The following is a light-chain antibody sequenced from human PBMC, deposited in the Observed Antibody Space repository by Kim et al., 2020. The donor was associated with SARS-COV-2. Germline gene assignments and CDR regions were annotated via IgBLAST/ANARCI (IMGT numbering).Light chain of an antibody. V-gene: IGKV3-20*01. Sequence: EIVLTQSPGTLSLSPGERATLSCRASQSINNNYLAWYQQKRGQAPRRLMYGASSRATGIPDRFSGSGSGTDFTLTISRLEPEDFAVYYCQQYGSSLFTFGPGTKVDIK. CDR2: GAS. CDR3: QQYGSSLFT. CDR1: QSINNNY. J-gene: IGKJ3*01.